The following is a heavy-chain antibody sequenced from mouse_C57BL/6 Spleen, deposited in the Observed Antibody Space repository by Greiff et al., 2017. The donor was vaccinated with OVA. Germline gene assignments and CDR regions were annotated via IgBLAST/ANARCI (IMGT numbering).Heavy chain of an antibody. Sequence: VQLQQSGPGLVQPSQSLSITCTVSGFSLTSYGVHWVRQSPGKGLEWLGVIWSGGSTDYNAAFISRLSISKDNSKSQVFFKMNSLQADDTAIYYCARNHYDYGGAWFAYWGQGTLVTVSA. V-gene: IGHV2-2*01. CDR1: GFSLTSYG. D-gene: IGHD2-4*01. CDR3: ARNHYDYGGAWFAY. CDR2: IWSGGST. J-gene: IGHJ3*01.